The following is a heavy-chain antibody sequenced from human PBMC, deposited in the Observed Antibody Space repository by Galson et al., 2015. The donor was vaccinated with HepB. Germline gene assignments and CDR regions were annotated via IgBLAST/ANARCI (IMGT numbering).Heavy chain of an antibody. J-gene: IGHJ4*02. CDR2: IYYSGST. D-gene: IGHD6-19*01. CDR3: ARHKEIAVTATGVLDY. CDR1: GGSISSYY. V-gene: IGHV4-59*08. Sequence: ETLSLTCTVSGGSISSYYWSWIRQPPGKGLEWIGFIYYSGSTNYNPSLKSRVTISVDTSKNQFSLKLSSVTAADTAVYYCARHKEIAVTATGVLDYWGQGTLVIVSS.